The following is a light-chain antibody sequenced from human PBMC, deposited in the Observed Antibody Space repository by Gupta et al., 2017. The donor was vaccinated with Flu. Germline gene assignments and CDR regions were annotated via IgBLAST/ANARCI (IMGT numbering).Light chain of an antibody. Sequence: SALTQPASVSGSPGQSTTISCTGTSSEITSCNLASLYHQHPGKAPKLMLYEGSKRPSGVSIRFSDSESSNTASLTIAEPRDEDEADYYCCSYAGSSTWVFGGGTKLTVL. CDR3: CSYAGSSTWV. CDR1: SSEITSCNL. J-gene: IGLJ3*02. CDR2: EGS. V-gene: IGLV2-23*01.